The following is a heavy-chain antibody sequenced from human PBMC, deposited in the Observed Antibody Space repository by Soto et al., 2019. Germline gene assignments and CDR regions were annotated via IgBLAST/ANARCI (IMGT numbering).Heavy chain of an antibody. J-gene: IGHJ4*02. V-gene: IGHV3-23*01. Sequence: EVHLLESGGGLVQLGGSLRLSCAASGFTFSNYAMSWVRQAPGKGLEWVSAISDSGGSTYYADSVKGRFIISRDNSKDTLYLQMTSLRAEDTAVYYCAARYCTGGNCYHDTDYWGQGTLVTVSS. CDR3: AARYCTGGNCYHDTDY. CDR2: ISDSGGST. CDR1: GFTFSNYA. D-gene: IGHD2-8*02.